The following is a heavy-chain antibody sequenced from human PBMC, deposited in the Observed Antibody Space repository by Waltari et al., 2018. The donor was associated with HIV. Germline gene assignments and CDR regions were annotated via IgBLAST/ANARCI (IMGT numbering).Heavy chain of an antibody. V-gene: IGHV3-74*01. CDR3: ARDRGVGEVWAGNDFQH. J-gene: IGHJ1*01. CDR1: GFTFCSYR. Sequence: EVQLVESGGGLVQPGGSLRLSCAASGFTFCSYRMHWVRQAPGKGLVWVSRINSEGSTTNYADSVGGRFTISRDNAKNTVYLQMNRLRAEDTAVYYCARDRGVGEVWAGNDFQHWGQGTLVTVSS. CDR2: INSEGSTT. D-gene: IGHD3-16*01.